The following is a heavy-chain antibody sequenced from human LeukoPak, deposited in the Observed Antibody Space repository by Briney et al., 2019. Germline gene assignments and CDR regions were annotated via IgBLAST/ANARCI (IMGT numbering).Heavy chain of an antibody. D-gene: IGHD4-17*01. CDR2: IYPSDSDT. CDR3: ARVAVDYGPPTSRFDY. J-gene: IGHJ4*02. CDR1: GYRFTSHW. V-gene: IGHV5-51*01. Sequence: GESLKISCKSSGYRFTSHWIGWVRQMPGKGLEWMGVIYPSDSDTRYRPAFQGQVTISADKSINTAYLQWSSLKASDTAIYYCARVAVDYGPPTSRFDYWGQGALVTVSS.